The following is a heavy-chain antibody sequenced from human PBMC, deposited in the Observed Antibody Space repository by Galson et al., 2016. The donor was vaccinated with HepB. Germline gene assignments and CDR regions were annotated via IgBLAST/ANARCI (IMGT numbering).Heavy chain of an antibody. CDR2: INQDGSQN. D-gene: IGHD3-9*01. CDR1: GLTFSRHW. V-gene: IGHV3-7*01. CDR3: AKNDILAGYSAFDY. Sequence: SLRLSCAASGLTFSRHWMSWARQAPGKGLEWVANINQDGSQNYYVDSVKGRLTISRDNSKNTLSLQMNSLRAEDTAVYYCAKNDILAGYSAFDYWGQGTLVTVSS. J-gene: IGHJ4*02.